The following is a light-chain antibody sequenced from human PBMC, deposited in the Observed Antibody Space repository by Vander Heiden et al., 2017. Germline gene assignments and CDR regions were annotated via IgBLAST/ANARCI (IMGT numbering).Light chain of an antibody. V-gene: IGLV2-23*01. J-gene: IGLJ1*01. CDR1: SSDVGGFNL. Sequence: QSALTQPASVSGSPGQSITLSCTGTSSDVGGFNLVSWYQQYPGKAPKLLIYEGSRRPSGVSNRFAGSKSGNTASLTISGVQAEDEADYYCCSYAGSIYVFGTGTKVTVL. CDR3: CSYAGSIYV. CDR2: EGS.